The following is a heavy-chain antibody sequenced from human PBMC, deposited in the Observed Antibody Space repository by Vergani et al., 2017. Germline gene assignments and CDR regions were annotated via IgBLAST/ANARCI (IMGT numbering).Heavy chain of an antibody. CDR3: ARGGLTVLLWFGGFDP. V-gene: IGHV1-18*04. D-gene: IGHD3-10*01. Sequence: QVQLVQSGAEVKKPGASVKVSCKASGYTFTSYGISWVRQAPGQGLEWMGWISAYNGNTNYAQKFQGRVTMTRDTSISTAYMELSRLRSVDTAVYYCARGGLTVLLWFGGFDPWGQGTLVTVSS. CDR2: ISAYNGNT. J-gene: IGHJ5*02. CDR1: GYTFTSYG.